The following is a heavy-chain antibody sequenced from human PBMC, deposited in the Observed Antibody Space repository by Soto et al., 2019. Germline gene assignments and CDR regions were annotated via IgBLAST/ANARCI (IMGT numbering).Heavy chain of an antibody. V-gene: IGHV3-30*18. D-gene: IGHD3-10*01. CDR3: AKEGGYYGSGPSWFDP. Sequence: VQLVESGGGVVQPGRSLRLSCAASGFTFSSYGMHWVRQAPGKGLEWVAVISYDGSNKYYADSVKGRFTISRDNSKNTLYLQMNSLRAEDTAVYYCAKEGGYYGSGPSWFDPWGQGTLVTVSS. J-gene: IGHJ5*02. CDR1: GFTFSSYG. CDR2: ISYDGSNK.